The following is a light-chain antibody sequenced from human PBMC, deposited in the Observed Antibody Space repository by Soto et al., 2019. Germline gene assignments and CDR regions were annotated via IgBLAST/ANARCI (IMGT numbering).Light chain of an antibody. CDR3: RSYTSRSTLVV. CDR2: DVS. V-gene: IGLV2-14*01. CDR1: SSDVGGYNY. Sequence: QSVLTQPASVSGSPGQSITISCTGTSSDVGGYNYVSWYQQHPGKAPKLMIYDVSNRPSGVSNRFSGSKSGNTASLTISGLQAEDDADYDCRSYTSRSTLVVFGGGTQLTVL. J-gene: IGLJ2*01.